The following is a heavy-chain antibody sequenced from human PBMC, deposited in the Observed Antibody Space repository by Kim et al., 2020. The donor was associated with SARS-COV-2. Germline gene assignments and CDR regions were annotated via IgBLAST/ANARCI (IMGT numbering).Heavy chain of an antibody. V-gene: IGHV4-59*01. CDR1: GGSNSSYY. CDR3: AREHILTGYYNGVFDY. J-gene: IGHJ4*02. D-gene: IGHD3-9*01. CDR2: IYYSGST. Sequence: SETLSLTCTVSGGSNSSYYWSWIRQPPGKGLEWIGYIYYSGSTNYNPSLKSRVTISVDTSKNQFSLKLSSVTAADTAVYYCAREHILTGYYNGVFDYWGQGTLVTVSS.